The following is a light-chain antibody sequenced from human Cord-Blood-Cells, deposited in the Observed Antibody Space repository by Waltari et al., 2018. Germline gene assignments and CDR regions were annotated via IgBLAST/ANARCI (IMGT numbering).Light chain of an antibody. CDR1: SSDVGGYYY. CDR3: SSYTSSSSYV. Sequence: QPALTQPAPVSGSPGQSTITSCTATSSDVGGYYYCSWCQQHPGKAPQLMIYDVSNRPSGVSNRFSGAKSGNTASLTISGLQAEDEADYYCSSYTSSSSYVFGTGTKVTVL. J-gene: IGLJ1*01. CDR2: DVS. V-gene: IGLV2-14*01.